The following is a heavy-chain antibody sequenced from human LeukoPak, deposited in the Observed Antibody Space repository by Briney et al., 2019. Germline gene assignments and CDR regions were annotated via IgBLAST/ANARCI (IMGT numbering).Heavy chain of an antibody. CDR1: GYTFTSYG. J-gene: IGHJ4*02. D-gene: IGHD3-22*01. CDR3: ARDSYYDGSAYYPSFDH. Sequence: ASVKVSCKASGYTFTSYGISWVRQAPGQGLEWMGWISAYNGNTNYAQKFQGRATMTTDTSTRTAYMELRNLRSDDTAVYYCARDSYYDGSAYYPSFDHWGQGTLVTVSS. CDR2: ISAYNGNT. V-gene: IGHV1-18*01.